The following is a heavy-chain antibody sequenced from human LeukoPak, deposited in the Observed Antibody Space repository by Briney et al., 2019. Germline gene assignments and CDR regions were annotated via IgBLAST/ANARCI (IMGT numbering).Heavy chain of an antibody. Sequence: PSETLSLTCAVYGGSFSGYYWSWIRQPPGKGLEWIGEINHSGSTNYNPSLKSRVTISVDTSKNQFSLKLSSVTAADTAVYHCARGALLGYCSGGSCYAGYYYGMDVWGQGTTVTVSS. CDR2: INHSGST. CDR1: GGSFSGYY. J-gene: IGHJ6*02. CDR3: ARGALLGYCSGGSCYAGYYYGMDV. D-gene: IGHD2-15*01. V-gene: IGHV4-34*01.